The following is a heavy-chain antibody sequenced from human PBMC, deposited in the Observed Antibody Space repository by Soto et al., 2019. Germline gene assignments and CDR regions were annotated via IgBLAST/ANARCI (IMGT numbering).Heavy chain of an antibody. CDR1: GFTFRSYG. CDR3: AKPRSSLEWPPFDP. Sequence: QVKLVESGGGVVQPGRSRRLSCVTSGFTFRSYGMHWVCQSPDKGLEWVAVIKSDGTTADYIESVKGRFFISRDNSKKTVYLQMNNLRPEDTGIYYCAKPRSSLEWPPFDPWGQGTLVTVSS. D-gene: IGHD3-3*01. CDR2: IKSDGTTA. V-gene: IGHV3-30-3*02. J-gene: IGHJ5*02.